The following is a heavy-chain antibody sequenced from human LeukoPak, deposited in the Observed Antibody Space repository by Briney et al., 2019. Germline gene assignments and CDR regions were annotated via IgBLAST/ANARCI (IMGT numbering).Heavy chain of an antibody. J-gene: IGHJ6*02. CDR3: ARDGNYDYWSAQSAGDGMDV. CDR1: GFTFSSYS. CDR2: IGSSGSTI. V-gene: IGHV3-48*01. D-gene: IGHD3-3*01. Sequence: GRSLRLSCAASGFTFSSYSMNWVRQAPGKGLEWVSYIGSSGSTIYYADSVKGRFTISRDNAKNSLYLQMNILRAEDTAVYYCARDGNYDYWSAQSAGDGMDVWGQGTTVTVSS.